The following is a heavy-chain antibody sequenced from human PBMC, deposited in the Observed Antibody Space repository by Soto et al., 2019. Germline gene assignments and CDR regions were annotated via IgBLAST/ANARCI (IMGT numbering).Heavy chain of an antibody. D-gene: IGHD6-6*01. CDR2: ISSSGSTI. Sequence: QVQLVESGGGLVKPGGSLRLSCAASGFTFSDYYMSWIRQAPGKGLEWVSYISSSGSTIYYADSVKGRFTISRDNXKXXLYLQMNSLRAEDTAVYYCASLEYSSSPEAEGMDVWGQGTTVTVSS. CDR1: GFTFSDYY. J-gene: IGHJ6*02. CDR3: ASLEYSSSPEAEGMDV. V-gene: IGHV3-11*01.